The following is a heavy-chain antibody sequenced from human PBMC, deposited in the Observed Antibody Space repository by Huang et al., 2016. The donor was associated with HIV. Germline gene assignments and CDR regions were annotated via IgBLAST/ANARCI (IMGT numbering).Heavy chain of an antibody. CDR2: IIPICGTA. D-gene: IGHD5-18*01. CDR1: GGTFSNCA. V-gene: IGHV1-69*13. CDR3: ARGPTAMVLDYFDY. J-gene: IGHJ4*02. Sequence: QVQLVQSGAEVKKPGSSVKVSCKASGGTFSNCAISWVRQAPGQGLGWMGGIIPICGTANDAQKFQGRVTITADESTSTAYMELSSLRSEDTAVYYCARGPTAMVLDYFDYWGQGTLVTVSS.